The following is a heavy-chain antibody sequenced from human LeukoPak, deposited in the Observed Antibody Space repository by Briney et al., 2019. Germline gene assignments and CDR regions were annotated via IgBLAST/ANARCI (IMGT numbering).Heavy chain of an antibody. J-gene: IGHJ4*02. V-gene: IGHV3-7*03. Sequence: GGSLRLSFAASGFNFGEFWMAWVRQTPGMGLEWVADIKEDGSESFYVDSVKGRFTISRDNSKNSLSLEMNSLRTEDTALYYCAKDSNTGGYSFGSWGQGTLVTVTS. D-gene: IGHD5-12*01. CDR2: IKEDGSES. CDR1: GFNFGEFW. CDR3: AKDSNTGGYSFGS.